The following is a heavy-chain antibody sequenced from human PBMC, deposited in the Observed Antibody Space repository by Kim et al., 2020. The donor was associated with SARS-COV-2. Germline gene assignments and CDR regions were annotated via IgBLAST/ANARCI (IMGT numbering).Heavy chain of an antibody. CDR1: GFTFSSYW. Sequence: GGSLRLSCAASGFTFSSYWMSWVRQAPGKGLEWVANIKQDGSEKYYVDSVKGRFTISRDNAKNSLYLQMNSLRAEDTAVYYCARCQGVYDSSGSTNPSRAFDIWGQGTMVTVSS. CDR2: IKQDGSEK. J-gene: IGHJ3*02. CDR3: ARCQGVYDSSGSTNPSRAFDI. D-gene: IGHD3-22*01. V-gene: IGHV3-7*03.